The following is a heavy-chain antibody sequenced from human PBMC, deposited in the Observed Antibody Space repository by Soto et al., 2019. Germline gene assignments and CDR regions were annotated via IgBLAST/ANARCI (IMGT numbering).Heavy chain of an antibody. V-gene: IGHV4-59*01. J-gene: IGHJ6*02. CDR1: GGSISSYY. D-gene: IGHD6-13*01. CDR3: ARGNGYSSSWYLAV. Sequence: SETLSLTCTVSGGSISSYYWSWIRQPPGKGLEWIGYIYYSGSTNYNPSLKSRVTISVDTSKNQFSLKLSSVTAADTAVYYCARGNGYSSSWYLAVWGQGTTVNVSS. CDR2: IYYSGST.